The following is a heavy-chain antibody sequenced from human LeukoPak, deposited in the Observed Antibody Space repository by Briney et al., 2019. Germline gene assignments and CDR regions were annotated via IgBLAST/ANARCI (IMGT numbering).Heavy chain of an antibody. Sequence: PGGSLRLSCAASGFTVSSNYMSWVRQAPGKGLEWVPVIYSGGSTYYADSVKGRFTMSRHNSKNTLYLQMNSLRAEDTAVYYCASVVVVAATVFDYWGQGTLVTVSS. D-gene: IGHD2-15*01. V-gene: IGHV3-53*04. J-gene: IGHJ4*02. CDR3: ASVVVVAATVFDY. CDR2: IYSGGST. CDR1: GFTVSSNY.